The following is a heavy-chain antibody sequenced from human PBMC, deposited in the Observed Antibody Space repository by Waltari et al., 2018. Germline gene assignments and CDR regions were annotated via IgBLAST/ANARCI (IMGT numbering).Heavy chain of an antibody. CDR2: IYYSGTT. Sequence: QLQLQESGPGLVKPSGTLSLTCTVSDDSISSGDYYWGWIRQPPGKGLEWIGSIYYSGTTPYNPSLRSRVTMSVDTSKKQFSLKLSSVTAADTAVYYCARSLHVFKAAAGMFDYWGQGTLVTVSS. CDR1: DDSISSGDYY. V-gene: IGHV4-39*01. CDR3: ARSLHVFKAAAGMFDY. D-gene: IGHD6-13*01. J-gene: IGHJ4*02.